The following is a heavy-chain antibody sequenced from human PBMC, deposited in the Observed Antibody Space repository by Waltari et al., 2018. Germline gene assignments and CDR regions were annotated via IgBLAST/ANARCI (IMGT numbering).Heavy chain of an antibody. Sequence: QVQLVESGGGVVQPGGSLRLSCATSGFTFSNYGMHWVRQAPGKGLEGVALIRYDGINKYYVDSVKGRFTISRDNSKNMLYVQMNSLRAEDTAVYYCVTDLWERKDGTYFDNWGQGTLVTVSS. CDR3: VTDLWERKDGTYFDN. J-gene: IGHJ4*02. D-gene: IGHD1-26*01. CDR1: GFTFSNYG. CDR2: IRYDGINK. V-gene: IGHV3-30*02.